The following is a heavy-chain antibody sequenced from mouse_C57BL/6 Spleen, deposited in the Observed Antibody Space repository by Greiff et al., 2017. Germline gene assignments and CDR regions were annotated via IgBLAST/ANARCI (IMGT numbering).Heavy chain of an antibody. J-gene: IGHJ3*01. CDR2: INPGSGGT. CDR3: ASYYSNSRFAY. D-gene: IGHD2-5*01. Sequence: QVHVKQSGAELVRPGTSVKVSCKASGYAFTNYLIEWVKQRPGQGLEWIGVINPGSGGTNYNEKFKGKATLTADKSSSTAYMQLSSLTSEDSAVYFCASYYSNSRFAYWGQGTLVTVSA. CDR1: GYAFTNYL. V-gene: IGHV1-54*01.